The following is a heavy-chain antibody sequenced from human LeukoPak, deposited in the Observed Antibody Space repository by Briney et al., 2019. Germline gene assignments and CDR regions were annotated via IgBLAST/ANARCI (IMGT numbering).Heavy chain of an antibody. CDR2: INPNTGNT. J-gene: IGHJ5*02. CDR1: GYTFSDSY. Sequence: ASVKVSCKASGYTFSDSYMHWVRQAPGQGLEWMGYINPNTGNTNYAQKFQGRVAMTRDTSISTAYMDLNSLISDATAVYYCAKHRERGSGWFDAWGQGTLVTVSS. D-gene: IGHD1-1*01. CDR3: AKHRERGSGWFDA. V-gene: IGHV1-2*02.